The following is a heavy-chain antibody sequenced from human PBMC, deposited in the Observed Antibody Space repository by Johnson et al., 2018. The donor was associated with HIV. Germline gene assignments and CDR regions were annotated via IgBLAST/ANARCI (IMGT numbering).Heavy chain of an antibody. CDR1: GFTFKSYW. V-gene: IGHV3-7*01. CDR3: ARGGYWATTIAYRGDDSFDI. D-gene: IGHD5-12*01. J-gene: IGHJ3*02. Sequence: VQLVESGGGLVQPGGSLRLSCVASGFTFKSYWMTWVRQAPGKGLAWVAHIKEDGSETHYGDSGKGRFTISRDHAKNSMYVQMSSLRAEDTAVYYCARGGYWATTIAYRGDDSFDIWGQGTKVIVSS. CDR2: IKEDGSET.